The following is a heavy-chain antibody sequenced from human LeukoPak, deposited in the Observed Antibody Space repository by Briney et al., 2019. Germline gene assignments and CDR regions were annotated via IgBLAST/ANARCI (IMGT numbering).Heavy chain of an antibody. Sequence: GGSLRLSCVASGFTFSTYWMSWVRQAPGKGLEWVANIKQDGSEKYYVDSVKGRFTISRDNAKNSLYLQMNSLRAEDTAVYYCATGDSISRPIDYWGQGTLVTVSS. J-gene: IGHJ4*02. V-gene: IGHV3-7*01. D-gene: IGHD6-6*01. CDR3: ATGDSISRPIDY. CDR1: GFTFSTYW. CDR2: IKQDGSEK.